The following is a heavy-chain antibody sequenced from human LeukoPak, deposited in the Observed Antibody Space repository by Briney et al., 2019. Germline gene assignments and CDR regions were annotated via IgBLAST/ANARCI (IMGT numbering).Heavy chain of an antibody. Sequence: SQTLSLTCTVSGGSISSGGYYWSWIRQPPGKGLEWIGYIYYQGSTNYNPSLKSRVTISVDTSKKQVSLKLSSVTAADTAVYYCARADSSNWNYFHYYYGMDVWGQGTTVTVSS. CDR3: ARADSSNWNYFHYYYGMDV. J-gene: IGHJ6*02. CDR1: GGSISSGGYY. CDR2: IYYQGST. D-gene: IGHD6-13*01. V-gene: IGHV4-61*08.